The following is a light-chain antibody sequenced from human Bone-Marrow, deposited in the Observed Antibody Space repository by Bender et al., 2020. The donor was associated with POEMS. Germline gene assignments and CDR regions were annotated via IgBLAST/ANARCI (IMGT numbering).Light chain of an antibody. J-gene: IGLJ2*01. CDR1: SSDVGGYNY. Sequence: QSALTQPASVSGSPGQSITISCTGTSSDVGGYNYVSWYQQHPGKAPKLLISDVSHRPSGVSNRFSGSKSGNTASLTISGLQAEDEADYYCSSYASSATLGVFGGGTKLTVL. CDR3: SSYASSATLGV. CDR2: DVS. V-gene: IGLV2-14*01.